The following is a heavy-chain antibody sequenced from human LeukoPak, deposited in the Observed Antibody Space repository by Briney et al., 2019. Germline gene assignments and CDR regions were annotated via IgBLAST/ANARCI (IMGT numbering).Heavy chain of an antibody. CDR1: GFTFSNYW. CDR2: IKQDGSEK. V-gene: IGHV3-7*01. Sequence: GGSLRLSCAASGFTFSNYWMSWVRQAPGKGLEWVANIKQDGSEKYYVDSVKGRFTISRDNAKNSLYLQMNRLRAEDTALFYCVRMTYYYDSSGYYNLKNFDYWGQGTLVTVSS. J-gene: IGHJ4*02. D-gene: IGHD3-22*01. CDR3: VRMTYYYDSSGYYNLKNFDY.